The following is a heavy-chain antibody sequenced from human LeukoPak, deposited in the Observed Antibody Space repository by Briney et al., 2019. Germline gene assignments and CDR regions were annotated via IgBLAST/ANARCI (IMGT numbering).Heavy chain of an antibody. J-gene: IGHJ4*02. CDR3: ARVSGSYYPLDY. CDR1: GYTFTSYY. V-gene: IGHV1-46*01. Sequence: ASVKVSCTASGYTFTSYYMHWVRQAPGQGLEWMGIINPSGGSTSYAQKFQGRVTMTRDTSTSTVYMELSSLRSEDTAVYYCARVSGSYYPLDYWGQGTLVTVSS. CDR2: INPSGGST. D-gene: IGHD1-26*01.